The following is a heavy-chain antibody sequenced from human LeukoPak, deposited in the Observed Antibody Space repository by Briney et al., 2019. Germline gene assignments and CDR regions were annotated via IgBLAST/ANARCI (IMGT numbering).Heavy chain of an antibody. J-gene: IGHJ4*02. CDR1: GFTFSSYG. D-gene: IGHD2-2*01. Sequence: GGSLRLSCAASGFTFSSYGMHWVRQAPGKGLEWVAFIRYDRSNKYYADSVKGRFTISRDNSKNTLYLQMNSLRAEDTAVYYCAKDLGYCSSTSCPNDYWGQGTLVTVSS. CDR2: IRYDRSNK. V-gene: IGHV3-30*02. CDR3: AKDLGYCSSTSCPNDY.